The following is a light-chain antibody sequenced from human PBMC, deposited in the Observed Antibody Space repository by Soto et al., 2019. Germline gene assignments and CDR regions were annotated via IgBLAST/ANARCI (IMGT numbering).Light chain of an antibody. V-gene: IGKV1-5*01. CDR3: QHYGGMWA. Sequence: DIQMTQSPSTLSASVGDRVTITCRASQSISNRLAWYQQKPGKAPTVVIYDASSLESGVPSRFSGSGSGTEFILTINSLQPDDFATYCCQHYGGMWAFGQGTKVEIK. CDR1: QSISNR. J-gene: IGKJ1*01. CDR2: DAS.